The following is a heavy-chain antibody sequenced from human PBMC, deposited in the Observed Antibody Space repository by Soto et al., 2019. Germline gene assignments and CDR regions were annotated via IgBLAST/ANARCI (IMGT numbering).Heavy chain of an antibody. V-gene: IGHV3-33*08. Sequence: GGSLRLSCAASGFTVSNVWMTWVRQAPGKGLEWVAVIWYDGSNKYYADSVKGRFTISRDNSKNTLYLQMNSLRAEDTAVYYCARDARPFSSWYVDYWGQGTLVTVSS. J-gene: IGHJ4*02. CDR1: GFTVSNVW. CDR3: ARDARPFSSWYVDY. D-gene: IGHD6-13*01. CDR2: IWYDGSNK.